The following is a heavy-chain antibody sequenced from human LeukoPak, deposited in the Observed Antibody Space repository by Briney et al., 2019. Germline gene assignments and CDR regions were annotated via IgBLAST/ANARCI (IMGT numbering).Heavy chain of an antibody. CDR1: GFTFSDFA. CDR2: ITDNGGGT. J-gene: IGHJ4*02. V-gene: IGHV3-64*01. CDR3: VKGGFGWFGEQPSH. Sequence: GGSLRLSCAASGFTFSDFAMHWVRQAPGRGLAFVASITDNGGGTYYATSVRGRFVVSRDNSKNTLYLHLDNVGLEDMAVYFCVKGGFGWFGEQPSHWGQGVLVTVS. D-gene: IGHD3-10*01.